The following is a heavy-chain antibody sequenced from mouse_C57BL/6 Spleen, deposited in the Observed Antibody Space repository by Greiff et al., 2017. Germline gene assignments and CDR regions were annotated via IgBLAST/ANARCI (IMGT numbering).Heavy chain of an antibody. CDR2: IWSGGST. CDR1: GFSLTSYG. J-gene: IGHJ3*01. D-gene: IGHD2-10*02. V-gene: IGHV2-5*01. CDR3: ARSGYGNCEFAY. Sequence: QVHVKQSGPGLVQPSQSLSITCTVSGFSLTSYGVHWVRQSPGKGLEWLGVIWSGGSTDYNAAFMSRLSITKDNSKSQVFFKMNSLQADDTAIYYCARSGYGNCEFAYWGQGTLVTVSA.